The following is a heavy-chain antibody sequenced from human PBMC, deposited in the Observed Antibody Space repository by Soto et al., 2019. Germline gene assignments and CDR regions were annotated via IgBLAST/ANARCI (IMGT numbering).Heavy chain of an antibody. D-gene: IGHD3-9*01. CDR3: ARQYYDILTGAPGAFDI. CDR2: IYYSGST. Sequence: QVQLQESGPGLVKPSETLSLTCTVSGGSISSYYWSWIRQHPGKGLEWIGYIYYSGSTNYNPSLKSRVTISVDTSKNQFSLKLSSVTAADTAVYYCARQYYDILTGAPGAFDIWGQGTMVTVSS. V-gene: IGHV4-59*08. CDR1: GGSISSYY. J-gene: IGHJ3*02.